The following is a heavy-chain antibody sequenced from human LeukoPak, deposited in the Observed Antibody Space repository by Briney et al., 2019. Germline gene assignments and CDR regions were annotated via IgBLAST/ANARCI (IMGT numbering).Heavy chain of an antibody. V-gene: IGHV3-30*04. J-gene: IGHJ3*02. CDR2: ISYDGSNK. CDR3: AREYYDILTGYYKGAFDI. D-gene: IGHD3-9*01. CDR1: GFTFSSYA. Sequence: PGRSLRLSCAASGFTFSSYAMHWVRQAPGKGLEWVAVISYDGSNKYYVDSVKGRFTISRDNSKNTLYLQMNSLRAEDTAVYYCAREYYDILTGYYKGAFDIWGQGTMVTVSS.